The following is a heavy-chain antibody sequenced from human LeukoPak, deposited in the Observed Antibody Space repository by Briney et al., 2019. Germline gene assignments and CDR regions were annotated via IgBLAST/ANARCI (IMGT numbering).Heavy chain of an antibody. CDR1: GGSISSYY. CDR3: ARDVRIDAFDI. J-gene: IGHJ3*02. V-gene: IGHV4-59*12. D-gene: IGHD2-15*01. Sequence: SETLPLTCTVSGGSISSYYWSWIRQPPGKGLEWIGYIYYSGSTNYNPSLKSRVTISVDTSKNQFTLKLSSVTAADTAVYCCARDVRIDAFDIWGQGTMVTVSS. CDR2: IYYSGST.